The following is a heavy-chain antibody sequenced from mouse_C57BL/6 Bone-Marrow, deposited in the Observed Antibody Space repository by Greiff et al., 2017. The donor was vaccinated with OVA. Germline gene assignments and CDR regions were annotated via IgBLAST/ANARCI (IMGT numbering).Heavy chain of an antibody. D-gene: IGHD1-1*01. CDR3: ERGLRDY. Sequence: QVQLQQPGAELVKPGASVKLSCTASGYTFTSYWMHWVRQTPGQGLEWIGLIHPDSGSTNYTDTFKSQATLTIDKSYSTTYMQLSRLTSEDSAIYYCERGLRDYWGQGTTLTVSS. CDR2: IHPDSGST. J-gene: IGHJ2*01. V-gene: IGHV1-64*01. CDR1: GYTFTSYW.